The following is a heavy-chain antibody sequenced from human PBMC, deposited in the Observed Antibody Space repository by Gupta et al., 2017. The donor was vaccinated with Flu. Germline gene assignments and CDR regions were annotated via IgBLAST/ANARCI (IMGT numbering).Heavy chain of an antibody. V-gene: IGHV1-46*01. J-gene: IGHJ4*02. D-gene: IGHD1-26*01. Sequence: QVQLVQSGAEMKKPGTSVRVSCKASGYTFTSYFIYWVRQAPGQGLEWMGLVNPNGGRTAYAQKFRGRVTMSSDTSTSTVYMEVSSLRSEDTAVYSCARASGSYHKPIDFWGQGTLVTVSS. CDR2: VNPNGGRT. CDR3: ARASGSYHKPIDF. CDR1: GYTFTSYF.